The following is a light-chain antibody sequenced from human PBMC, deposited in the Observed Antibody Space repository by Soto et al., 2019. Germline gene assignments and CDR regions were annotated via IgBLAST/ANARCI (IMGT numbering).Light chain of an antibody. V-gene: IGKV3-15*01. J-gene: IGKJ4*01. CDR2: GAS. CDR1: QSVSRSY. Sequence: EIVLTQSPGTLSLSPGDRATLSCRASQSVSRSYLGWYQQKPGQAPRLLMYGASTRATGIPARFSGSGSGTEFTLTISSLQSEDFAVYYCQQYNNWPPTFGGGTKVDIK. CDR3: QQYNNWPPT.